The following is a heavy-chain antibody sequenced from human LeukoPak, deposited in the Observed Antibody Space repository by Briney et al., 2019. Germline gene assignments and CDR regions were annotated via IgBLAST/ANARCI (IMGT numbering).Heavy chain of an antibody. CDR2: IYYTGST. J-gene: IGHJ6*02. D-gene: IGHD4-17*01. CDR1: GGSISSTDYY. Sequence: SETLSLTCSVSGGSISSTDYYWGWIRQPPGKGLEWIGSIYYTGSTFYNPSLKSRVTISADTSKNQLSLKLSSVTAADTAVYYCARVGGEAGMDVWGQGTTVTVSS. V-gene: IGHV4-39*07. CDR3: ARVGGEAGMDV.